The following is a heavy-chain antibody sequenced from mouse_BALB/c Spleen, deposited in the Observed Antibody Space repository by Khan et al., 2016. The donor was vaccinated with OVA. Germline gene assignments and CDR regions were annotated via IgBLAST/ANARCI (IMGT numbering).Heavy chain of an antibody. D-gene: IGHD1-1*01. CDR2: ITPANGNT. CDR1: GFNIKDTY. J-gene: IGHJ1*01. CDR3: VRPSYYPRNFDV. Sequence: EVQLQQSGAELVKPGASVKLSCTASGFNIKDTYIHWVKRRPEQGLEWIGRITPANGNTEYDPKFPGKATMRADTSSNTAYLQLSSLTSGDPAVFYCVRPSYYPRNFDVWGAGTTVTVSS. V-gene: IGHV14-3*02.